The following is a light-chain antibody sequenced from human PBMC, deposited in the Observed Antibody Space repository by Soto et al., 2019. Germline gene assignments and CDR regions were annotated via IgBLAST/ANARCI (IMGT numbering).Light chain of an antibody. Sequence: QSVLTQPASVSGFPGQSITISCTGTSSDVGGYKYVCWYQQLPGRAPRLMIYEVSNRPSGVFNRFSGSKSGNTASLTISGLQAEDEGDYYCTSYSSSSTYVVFGGGTKVTVL. CDR3: TSYSSSSTYVV. CDR1: SSDVGGYKY. V-gene: IGLV2-14*01. CDR2: EVS. J-gene: IGLJ2*01.